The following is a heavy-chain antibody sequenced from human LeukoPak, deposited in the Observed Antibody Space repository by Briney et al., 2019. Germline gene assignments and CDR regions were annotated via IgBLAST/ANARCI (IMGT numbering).Heavy chain of an antibody. CDR1: GFTFSGYS. CDR2: ISTDGYTT. D-gene: IGHD2-15*01. V-gene: IGHV3-74*01. J-gene: IGHJ4*02. CDR3: VVGGSPGY. Sequence: GGSLRLSCAASGFTFSGYSMNWVRQAPRKGLVWVSRISTDGYTTDYADFVQGRFTASRDNTKNTWSLEMNSLRAEDTAVYYCVVGGSPGYWGQGTLVTVSS.